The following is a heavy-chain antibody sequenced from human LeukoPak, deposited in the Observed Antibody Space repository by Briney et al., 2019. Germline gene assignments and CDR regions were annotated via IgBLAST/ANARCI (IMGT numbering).Heavy chain of an antibody. CDR1: GFSFSGHW. V-gene: IGHV3-74*01. CDR2: ISPTGSTT. D-gene: IGHD2-15*01. CDR3: AKDRSSGGSCYNY. J-gene: IGHJ4*02. Sequence: PGGSLRLSCTASGFSFSGHWMHWARQLPGKGLVWVSRISPTGSTTIYADSVKGRFTVSRDNSKNILYLQMNSLRAEDTAVYYCAKDRSSGGSCYNYWGQGTLVTVSS.